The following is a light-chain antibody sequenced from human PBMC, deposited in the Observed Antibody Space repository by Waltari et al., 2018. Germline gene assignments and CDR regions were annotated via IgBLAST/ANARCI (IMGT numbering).Light chain of an antibody. V-gene: IGKV1-5*03. CDR1: QSISNW. CDR3: QQYNSNSKT. Sequence: DVQMTQSPSTLSASVGDRVTITCRASQSISNWLAWYQQKAGKAPKLLIYKASNLESGVPSRFSGSGSGREFTLTISSLQPEDFATYYCQQYNSNSKTFCQGTKVEIE. CDR2: KAS. J-gene: IGKJ1*01.